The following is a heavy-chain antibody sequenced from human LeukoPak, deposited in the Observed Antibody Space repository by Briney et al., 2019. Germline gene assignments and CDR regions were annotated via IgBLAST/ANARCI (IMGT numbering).Heavy chain of an antibody. J-gene: IGHJ4*02. D-gene: IGHD3-10*01. CDR2: IYPGDSDT. Sequence: PGESLKISCKDTGYSFTSYWIAWVRQMPGKGLEWMGMIYPGDSDTRYSPSFQGQVTFSADKSISTAYLQWSSLKASDTAMYYCARSYYYGSGSYPYYFDYWGQGTLVTVSS. CDR3: ARSYYYGSGSYPYYFDY. V-gene: IGHV5-51*01. CDR1: GYSFTSYW.